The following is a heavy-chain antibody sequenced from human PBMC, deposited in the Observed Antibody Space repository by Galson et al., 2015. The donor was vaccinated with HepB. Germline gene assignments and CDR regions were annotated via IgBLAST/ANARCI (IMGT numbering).Heavy chain of an antibody. CDR1: GFSFTNYW. Sequence: QSGAEVKKPGESLKISCKGSGFSFTNYWIGWVRQMPGKGLEWMGIIYPSDSDTRYSPSFQGQVTISADRSISTAYLQWSSLKASDTAMYYCARIPLGWVRGGGWFDSWGQGTLVTVSP. CDR3: ARIPLGWVRGGGWFDS. D-gene: IGHD3-10*01. V-gene: IGHV5-51*01. CDR2: IYPSDSDT. J-gene: IGHJ5*01.